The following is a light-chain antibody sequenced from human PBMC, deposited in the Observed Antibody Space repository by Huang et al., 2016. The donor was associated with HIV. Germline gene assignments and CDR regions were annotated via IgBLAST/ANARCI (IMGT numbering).Light chain of an antibody. CDR3: QQYGSSSWT. CDR2: GAS. CDR1: QSVNTS. Sequence: IVLTQSPGTVSLSPGERATLSCRASQSVNTSLAWYQQKPGQGPRLVIFGASNRDAGIPDRLSGSGSETDLTLTISRLEPDDFALYYCQQYGSSSWTFGQGTRVE. V-gene: IGKV3-20*01. J-gene: IGKJ1*01.